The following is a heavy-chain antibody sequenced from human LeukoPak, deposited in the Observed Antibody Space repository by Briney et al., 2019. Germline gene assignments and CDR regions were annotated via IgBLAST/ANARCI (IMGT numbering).Heavy chain of an antibody. D-gene: IGHD2-15*01. CDR1: GGTFSSYA. CDR3: ARAGGIFSSGGHSFDY. J-gene: IGHJ4*02. CDR2: IIPIFGTA. Sequence: GASVKVSCKASGGTFSSYAISWVRQAPGQGLEWMGGIIPIFGTANYAQKFQGRVTITTDESTSTAYMELSSLRSEDTAVYYCARAGGIFSSGGHSFDYWGQGTLVTVSS. V-gene: IGHV1-69*05.